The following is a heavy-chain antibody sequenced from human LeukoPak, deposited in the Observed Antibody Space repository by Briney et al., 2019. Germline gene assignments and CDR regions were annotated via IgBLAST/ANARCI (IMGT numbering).Heavy chain of an antibody. V-gene: IGHV4-59*01. D-gene: IGHD3-16*01. J-gene: IGHJ4*02. Sequence: SETLSLTCTVSGGSISSYYWSWIRQPPGKGLEWIGYIYYSGSTNYNPSLKSRVTISVDTSKNQFSLKLSSVTAADTAVYYCARARGGSFDYWGQGTLATVSS. CDR2: IYYSGST. CDR3: ARARGGSFDY. CDR1: GGSISSYY.